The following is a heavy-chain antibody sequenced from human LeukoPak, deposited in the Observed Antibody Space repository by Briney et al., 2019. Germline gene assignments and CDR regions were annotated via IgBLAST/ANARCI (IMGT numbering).Heavy chain of an antibody. J-gene: IGHJ4*02. V-gene: IGHV3-23*01. D-gene: IGHD6-19*01. CDR2: ISGSGSNT. Sequence: PGGSLRLSCAASDFTFTSYAMSWVRQAPGKGLEWVSTISGSGSNTYYADSVKGRYTISRDNSKNTLYLQMNSLRAEDTAMYYCAKSDWYKRGEPDYFDYWGQGPLVTVSS. CDR3: AKSDWYKRGEPDYFDY. CDR1: DFTFTSYA.